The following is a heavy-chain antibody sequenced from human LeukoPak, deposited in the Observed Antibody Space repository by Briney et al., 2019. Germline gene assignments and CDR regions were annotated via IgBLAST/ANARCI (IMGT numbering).Heavy chain of an antibody. CDR3: ARGDYSHFDY. Sequence: SETLSLSCTVSRGSISGSIRSYYWSWIRQPAGKGLEWIGRIYISGSANYNPSLKSRVTMSVGPSMNQFSLNLRSVTAADTAVYYCARGDYSHFDYWGQGTLVTVSS. CDR2: IYISGSA. J-gene: IGHJ4*02. D-gene: IGHD4-11*01. CDR1: RGSISGSIRSYY. V-gene: IGHV4-4*07.